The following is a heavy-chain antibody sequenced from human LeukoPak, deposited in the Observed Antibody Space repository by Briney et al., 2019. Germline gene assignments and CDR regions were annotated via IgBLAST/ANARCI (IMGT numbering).Heavy chain of an antibody. CDR2: VYYSGST. J-gene: IGHJ4*02. Sequence: SETLSLTCTVSGASISNYYWSWIRQPPGKGLECIGYVYYSGSTNYNPSLRSRVTISADTSKNQFSLKLSSVTAADTAVYYCARELGFHSSGLYYYFDYWGQGTLVTVSS. D-gene: IGHD3-22*01. V-gene: IGHV4-59*01. CDR1: GASISNYY. CDR3: ARELGFHSSGLYYYFDY.